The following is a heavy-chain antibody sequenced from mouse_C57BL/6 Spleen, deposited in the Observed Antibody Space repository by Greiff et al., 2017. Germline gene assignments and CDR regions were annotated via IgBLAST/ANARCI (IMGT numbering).Heavy chain of an antibody. J-gene: IGHJ4*01. V-gene: IGHV1-78*01. Sequence: VQLQQSDAELVKPGASVKISCKVSGYTFTDHTIHWMKQRPEQGLEWIGYIYPRDGSTKYNEKFKGKATLTADNSSSTAYMQLNSLTSEYSSVYFCARPRSGPHYYAMDYWGQGTSVTVSS. CDR2: IYPRDGST. D-gene: IGHD3-2*02. CDR3: ARPRSGPHYYAMDY. CDR1: GYTFTDHT.